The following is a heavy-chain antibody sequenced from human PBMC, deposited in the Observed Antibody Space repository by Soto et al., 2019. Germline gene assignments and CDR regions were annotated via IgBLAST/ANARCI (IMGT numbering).Heavy chain of an antibody. CDR3: ARGYCSGGSRYHYYYFYMDV. V-gene: IGHV4-34*01. J-gene: IGHJ6*03. CDR2: INDSGST. CDR1: GGSFRGYY. D-gene: IGHD2-15*01. Sequence: QVQLQQWGAGLLKPSETLSLTCAVYGGSFRGYYGSWIRRPPGKGLEWIGEINDSGSTNYNPSLKSHVTISVDTSKNQFSLKLSSMRAADTAVYYCARGYCSGGSRYHYYYFYMDVWGKGTQVTVSS.